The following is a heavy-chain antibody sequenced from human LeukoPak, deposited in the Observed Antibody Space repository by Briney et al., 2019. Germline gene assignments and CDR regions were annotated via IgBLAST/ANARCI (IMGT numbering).Heavy chain of an antibody. CDR1: GFTFSSYD. Sequence: GGSLRLSCAASGFTFSSYDMNWVRQAPGKGLEWVSAIATAGDTYYPGSVKCPFTISRENAKNSLYLQMNSLRAGDTAVYYCARAAEGDALDIWGQGTMVTVSS. J-gene: IGHJ3*02. V-gene: IGHV3-13*01. CDR2: IATAGDT. CDR3: ARAAEGDALDI.